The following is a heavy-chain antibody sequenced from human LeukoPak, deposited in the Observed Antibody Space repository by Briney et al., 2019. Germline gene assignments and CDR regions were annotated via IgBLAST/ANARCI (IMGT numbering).Heavy chain of an antibody. Sequence: GGSLRLSCAASGFTFSSYSMNWVRQAPGKGLEWVSSITSSSSYIYYADSVKGRFTISRDNAKNSLYLQMNSLRAEDTAVYYCARKSRNGAAADLDLDYWGQGTLVTVSS. D-gene: IGHD6-13*01. CDR1: GFTFSSYS. V-gene: IGHV3-21*01. CDR2: ITSSSSYI. J-gene: IGHJ4*02. CDR3: ARKSRNGAAADLDLDY.